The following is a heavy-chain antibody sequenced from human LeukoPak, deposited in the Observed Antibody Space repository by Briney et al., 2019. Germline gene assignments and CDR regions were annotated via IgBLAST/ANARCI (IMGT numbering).Heavy chain of an antibody. V-gene: IGHV3-33*01. J-gene: IGHJ6*02. D-gene: IGHD6-13*01. CDR1: NFTFSDYG. CDR3: ARMTAAAGPPEGMDV. Sequence: GGSLRLSCAASNFTFSDYGLHWVRQAPGRGLEWVANVRYAGDNKFYADSVKGRFTISRDNSKNTLYLQMNSLRAEDTAVYYCARMTAAAGPPEGMDVWGQGTTVTVSS. CDR2: VRYAGDNK.